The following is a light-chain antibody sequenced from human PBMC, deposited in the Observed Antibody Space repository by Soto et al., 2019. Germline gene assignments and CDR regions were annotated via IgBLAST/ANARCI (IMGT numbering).Light chain of an antibody. CDR2: KTS. Sequence: DIQMTQSPSTLYASVGDRVTITCRASQSIDSWLAWYQPKPGKAPKLLIYKTSNLESGVPSRFSGSGSGTEFSLTISSLQPDDFATYYCQQYKSFSLTFGGGTRVEVK. CDR3: QQYKSFSLT. V-gene: IGKV1-5*03. CDR1: QSIDSW. J-gene: IGKJ4*01.